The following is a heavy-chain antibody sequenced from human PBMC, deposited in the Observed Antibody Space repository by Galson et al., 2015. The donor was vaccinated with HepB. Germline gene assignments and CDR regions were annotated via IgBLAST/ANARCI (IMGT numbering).Heavy chain of an antibody. CDR1: GGTFSSYA. CDR3: ARDLGGFYGGKRGAYYYMDV. D-gene: IGHD4-23*01. J-gene: IGHJ6*03. Sequence: QSGAEVKKPGESLKISCKASGGTFSSYAISWVRQAPGQGLEWMGGIIPIFGTANYAQKFQGRVTITADESTSTAYMELSSLRSEDTAVYYCARDLGGFYGGKRGAYYYMDVWGKGTTVTVSS. V-gene: IGHV1-69*01. CDR2: IIPIFGTA.